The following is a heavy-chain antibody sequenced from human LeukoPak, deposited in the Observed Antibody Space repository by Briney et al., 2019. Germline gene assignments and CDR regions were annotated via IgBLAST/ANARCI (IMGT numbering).Heavy chain of an antibody. CDR1: GFTFDDYA. V-gene: IGHV3-9*01. CDR3: ARETSRYPKNFDY. Sequence: GRSLRLSCAASGFTFDDYAMHWVRQAPGKGLEWVSGISWNSGSIGYADSVKGRFTISRDNAKNSLYLQMNSLRAEDTALYYCARETSRYPKNFDYWGQGTLVTVSS. CDR2: ISWNSGSI. D-gene: IGHD1-1*01. J-gene: IGHJ4*02.